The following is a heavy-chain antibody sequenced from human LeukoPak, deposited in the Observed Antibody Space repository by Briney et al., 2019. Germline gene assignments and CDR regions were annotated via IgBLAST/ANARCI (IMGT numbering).Heavy chain of an antibody. V-gene: IGHV4-59*01. CDR2: IYVSGNT. Sequence: SETLSLTCSVSGDSISEYYWSWIRQPPGKGLERIGYIYVSGNTNYNPSLKSRVTLSLDTSKNQFSLKMTSVTAADTAIYYCARDHGWSGFNWFDPWGQGALVTVSS. CDR3: ARDHGWSGFNWFDP. D-gene: IGHD3-3*01. J-gene: IGHJ5*02. CDR1: GDSISEYY.